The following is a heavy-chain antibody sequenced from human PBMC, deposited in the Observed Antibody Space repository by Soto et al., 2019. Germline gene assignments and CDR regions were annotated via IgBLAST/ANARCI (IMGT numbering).Heavy chain of an antibody. V-gene: IGHV3-23*01. J-gene: IGHJ6*02. CDR2: ISGSGGFT. Sequence: EAQLLESGGGLVQPGGSLRLSCDGSRFTFSTFAMSWVRQAPRQGLECVPVISGSGGFTYYADSVKGRFTIFRDNSKNTLFLQMNSLRVEDTAVYYCAKRGITIFGVVTNYYSGVDVWGQGTTVTVSS. CDR1: RFTFSTFA. D-gene: IGHD3-3*01. CDR3: AKRGITIFGVVTNYYSGVDV.